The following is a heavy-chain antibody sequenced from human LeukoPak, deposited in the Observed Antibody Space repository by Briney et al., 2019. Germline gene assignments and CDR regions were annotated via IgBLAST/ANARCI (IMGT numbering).Heavy chain of an antibody. CDR2: IHPSTGNP. J-gene: IGHJ6*03. CDR1: GYSFTNYA. V-gene: IGHV7-4-1*02. CDR3: ARKESVYYFMDV. Sequence: ASVKVSCKASGYSFTNYAMNWVRQAPGQGLEGMGWIHPSTGNPKYAQGFTGRFVFSLDTSFSKVYLQISSLKAEDTAVYYCARKESVYYFMDVWGKGTTVTVSS. D-gene: IGHD2/OR15-2a*01.